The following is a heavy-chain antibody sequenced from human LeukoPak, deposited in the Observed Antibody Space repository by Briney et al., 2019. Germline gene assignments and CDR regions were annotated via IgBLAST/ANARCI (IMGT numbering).Heavy chain of an antibody. D-gene: IGHD1-7*01. V-gene: IGHV4-34*01. CDR3: ARGVSITGTRREFDY. Sequence: PSETLSLTCTVSGDSISGSYWSWIRQPPGKGLEWIGEINHSGSTNYNPSLKSRVTISVDTSKNQFSLKLSSVTAADTAVYYCARGVSITGTRREFDYWGQGTLVTVSS. J-gene: IGHJ4*02. CDR2: INHSGST. CDR1: GDSISGSY.